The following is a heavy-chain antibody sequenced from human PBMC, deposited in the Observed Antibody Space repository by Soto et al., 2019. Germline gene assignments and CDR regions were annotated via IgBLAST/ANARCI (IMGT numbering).Heavy chain of an antibody. Sequence: GGSLRLSCAASGFTFSSYAMSWVRRAPGKGLEWVSAISGSGGRTYYADSVKGRFTIYRDKSKNTLYLPMNSLSVKDRAVYYGAKSQCGFIVGTVLGAFDIWGQGTMVSVSS. CDR1: GFTFSSYA. CDR3: AKSQCGFIVGTVLGAFDI. D-gene: IGHD5-12*01. J-gene: IGHJ3*02. CDR2: ISGSGGRT. V-gene: IGHV3-23*01.